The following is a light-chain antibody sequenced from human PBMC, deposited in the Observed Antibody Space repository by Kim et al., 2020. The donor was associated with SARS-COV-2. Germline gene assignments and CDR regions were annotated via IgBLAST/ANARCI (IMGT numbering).Light chain of an antibody. CDR1: SHDVGRYNF. V-gene: IGLV2-14*01. Sequence: QSVLTQPASVSGSPGQSITISCTGTSHDVGRYNFVSWFQQHPGKAPKVMIYDVTKRPSGVSSLFSGSKSGNTASLTISGLQAEDEADYYCTSYTSSDSWVFGGGTQLTVL. CDR2: DVT. J-gene: IGLJ3*02. CDR3: TSYTSSDSWV.